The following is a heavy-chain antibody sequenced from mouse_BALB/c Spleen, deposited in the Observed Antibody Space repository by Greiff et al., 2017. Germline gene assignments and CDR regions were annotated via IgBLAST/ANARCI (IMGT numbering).Heavy chain of an antibody. D-gene: IGHD2-4*01. CDR1: GYTFTSYY. CDR2: INPSNGGT. Sequence: QVQLQQSGAELVKPGASVKLSCKASGYTFTSYYMYWVKQRPGQGLEWIGEINPSNGGTNFNEKFKSKATLTVDKSSSTAYMQLSSLTSEDSAVYYCTRSDYGYYFDYWGQGTTLTVSS. V-gene: IGHV1S81*02. CDR3: TRSDYGYYFDY. J-gene: IGHJ2*01.